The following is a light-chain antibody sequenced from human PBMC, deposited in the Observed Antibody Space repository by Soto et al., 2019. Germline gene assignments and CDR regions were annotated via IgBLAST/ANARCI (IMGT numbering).Light chain of an antibody. J-gene: IGKJ1*01. CDR3: PQRSNWPTP. CDR1: QNIANN. Sequence: TKSLDTLSVYKGERATLSCRASQNIANNLTWYQQKPGQAPRLLIYDASNRATGIPARFSGSGSGTDFTLTISSLEPEDFAVYYCPQRSNWPTPFGQRSKVAIK. CDR2: DAS. V-gene: IGKV3-11*01.